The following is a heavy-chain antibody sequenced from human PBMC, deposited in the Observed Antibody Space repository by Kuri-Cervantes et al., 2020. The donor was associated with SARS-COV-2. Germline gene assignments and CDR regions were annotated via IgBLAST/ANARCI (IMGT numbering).Heavy chain of an antibody. CDR1: GYTFTSYY. D-gene: IGHD1-20*01. V-gene: IGHV1-46*01. J-gene: IGHJ3*02. CDR3: ARSISGITGTTAAFDI. Sequence: APVNVSCTASGYTFTSYYMHWVRQAPGQGLEWMGIINPSGGSTSYAQKFQGRVTMTRDTSTSTVYMELRSLRSEDTAVYYCARSISGITGTTAAFDIWGQGTMVTVSS. CDR2: INPSGGST.